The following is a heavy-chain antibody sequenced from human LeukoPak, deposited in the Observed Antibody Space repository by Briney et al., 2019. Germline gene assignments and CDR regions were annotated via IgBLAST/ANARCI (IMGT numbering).Heavy chain of an antibody. J-gene: IGHJ4*02. D-gene: IGHD1-26*01. CDR2: IYHSGST. Sequence: PSETLSLTCTVSGYSISSGYYWGWIRQPPGKGLEWIGSIYHSGSTYYNPSLKSRVTISVDTSKNQFSLKLSSVTAAGTAVYYCAREPIVGARGNYWGQGTLVTVSS. CDR1: GYSISSGYY. V-gene: IGHV4-38-2*02. CDR3: AREPIVGARGNY.